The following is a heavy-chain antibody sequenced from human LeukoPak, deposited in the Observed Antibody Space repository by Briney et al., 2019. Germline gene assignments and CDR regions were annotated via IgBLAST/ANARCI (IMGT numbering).Heavy chain of an antibody. Sequence: SETLSLTCGVSGGSITNTNYWTWVRQPPGKGLEWIGEVNLQGSTNYNPSLMGRVAISVDTSENHISLQLTSVTAADTAVYYCAGTDSSSWAYYFDYWGQGTLVTVSS. D-gene: IGHD6-13*01. CDR3: AGTDSSSWAYYFDY. J-gene: IGHJ4*02. CDR1: GGSITNTNY. V-gene: IGHV4-4*02. CDR2: VNLQGST.